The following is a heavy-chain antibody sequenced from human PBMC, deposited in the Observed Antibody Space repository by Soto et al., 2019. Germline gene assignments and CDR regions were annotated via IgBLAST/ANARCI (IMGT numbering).Heavy chain of an antibody. Sequence: QVQLQESGPGLVKPSQTLSLTCTVSGGSISSGGYYWSWIRQHPGKGLEWIGYIYYSGSTYYNPSLKRRVTISVDTSKNQFSLKLSSVTAADTAVYYCARTDFWSGYYVSWGQGTLVTVSS. CDR1: GGSISSGGYY. D-gene: IGHD3-3*01. CDR2: IYYSGST. CDR3: ARTDFWSGYYVS. V-gene: IGHV4-31*03. J-gene: IGHJ4*02.